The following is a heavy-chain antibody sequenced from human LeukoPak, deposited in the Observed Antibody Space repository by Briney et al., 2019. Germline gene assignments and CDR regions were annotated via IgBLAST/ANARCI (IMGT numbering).Heavy chain of an antibody. CDR1: GFSFFSYA. CDR3: ARQLTGHFYH. J-gene: IGHJ1*01. V-gene: IGHV3-23*05. Sequence: GGSLRLSCAASGFSFFSYAMAWVRQAPGKGLEWVADITNSGRVHYADSVKGRFTISRDDDKNTLHLQMNNLRVEDTAIYFCARQLTGHFYHWGQGTLVSVSS. D-gene: IGHD1-1*01. CDR2: ITNSGRV.